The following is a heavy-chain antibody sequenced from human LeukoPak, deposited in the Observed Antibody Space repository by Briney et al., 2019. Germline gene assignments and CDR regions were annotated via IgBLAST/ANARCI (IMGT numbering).Heavy chain of an antibody. Sequence: KPSETLSLTCTVSGVSISSSSYYWGWIRQPPGKGLEWIGSIYYSGSTYYNPSLKSRVTISVDTSKNQFSLKLSSVTAADTAVYYCARDMGGYYYDSSGEAVFDYWGQGTLVTVSS. CDR1: GVSISSSSYY. CDR2: IYYSGST. V-gene: IGHV4-39*07. D-gene: IGHD3-22*01. CDR3: ARDMGGYYYDSSGEAVFDY. J-gene: IGHJ4*02.